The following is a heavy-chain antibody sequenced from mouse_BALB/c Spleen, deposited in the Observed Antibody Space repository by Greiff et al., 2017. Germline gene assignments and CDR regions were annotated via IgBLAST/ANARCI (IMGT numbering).Heavy chain of an antibody. CDR2: ISYSGST. V-gene: IGHV3-8*02. CDR3: ARSTIYYGYDGYAMDY. J-gene: IGHJ4*01. D-gene: IGHD2-2*01. Sequence: EVQLQESGPSLVKPSQTLSLTCSVTGDSITSGYWNWIRKFPGNKLEYMGYISYSGSTYYNPSLKSRIPITRDTSKNQYYLQLNSVTTEDTATYYCARSTIYYGYDGYAMDYWGQGTSVTVSS. CDR1: GDSITSGY.